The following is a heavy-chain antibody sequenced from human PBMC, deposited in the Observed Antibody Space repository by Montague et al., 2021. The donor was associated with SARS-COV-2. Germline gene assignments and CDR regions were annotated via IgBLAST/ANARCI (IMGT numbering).Heavy chain of an antibody. D-gene: IGHD3-3*01. Sequence: TLSLTCTVSGGSISSGGYYWSWLRQHPGKGLEWIGNIYYSGSTYYNPSLKSRVTISVDTSKNQFSLKLSSVTAADTAVYYCARVRGLTIVGVVGPFDYWGQGTLVTVSS. CDR1: GGSISSGGYY. V-gene: IGHV4-31*03. J-gene: IGHJ4*02. CDR2: IYYSGST. CDR3: ARVRGLTIVGVVGPFDY.